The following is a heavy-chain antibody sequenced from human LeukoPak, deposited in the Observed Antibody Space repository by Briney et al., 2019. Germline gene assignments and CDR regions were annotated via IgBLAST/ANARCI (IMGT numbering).Heavy chain of an antibody. CDR2: IKQDGSEK. Sequence: GGSLRLSCAASGFTFSSYWMSWVRQAPGKGLEWVANIKQDGSEKYYVDSVKGRFTISRDNAKNSLYLQMNSLRAEDTAVYYCARDDHRNYGFYYYYYGMDVWGQGTTVTVSS. D-gene: IGHD4-11*01. CDR1: GFTFSSYW. CDR3: ARDDHRNYGFYYYYYGMDV. V-gene: IGHV3-7*03. J-gene: IGHJ6*02.